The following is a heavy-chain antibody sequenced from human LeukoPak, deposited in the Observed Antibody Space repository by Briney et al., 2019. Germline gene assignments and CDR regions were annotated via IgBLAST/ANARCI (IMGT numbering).Heavy chain of an antibody. D-gene: IGHD5-12*01. Sequence: GGSLRLSCAASGFTFSSYAMQWVRQAPGKGLEWVAVISYDGSNKYYADSVKGRFTISRDNSKNTLYLQMNSLRAEDTAVYYCAREEGGYSGYDSVDYWGQGTLVTVSS. CDR2: ISYDGSNK. CDR3: AREEGGYSGYDSVDY. CDR1: GFTFSSYA. J-gene: IGHJ4*02. V-gene: IGHV3-30*04.